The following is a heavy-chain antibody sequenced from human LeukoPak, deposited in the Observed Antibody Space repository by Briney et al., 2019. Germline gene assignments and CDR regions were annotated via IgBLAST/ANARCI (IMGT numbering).Heavy chain of an antibody. Sequence: SETLSLTCAVYGVSFSGYYWSWIRQPPGKGLEWIGEINHSGSTNYNPSLKSRVTISVDTSKNQFSLKLSSVTAADTAVYYCARGGYDYVWGSYRYTPSGSHQYYFDYWGQGTLVTVSS. D-gene: IGHD3-16*02. CDR1: GVSFSGYY. CDR3: ARGGYDYVWGSYRYTPSGSHQYYFDY. J-gene: IGHJ4*02. CDR2: INHSGST. V-gene: IGHV4-34*01.